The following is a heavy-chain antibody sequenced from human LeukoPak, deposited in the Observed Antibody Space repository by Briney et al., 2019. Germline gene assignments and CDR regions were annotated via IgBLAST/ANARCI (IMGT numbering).Heavy chain of an antibody. CDR1: GFTFSNAW. V-gene: IGHV3-15*01. CDR3: TTALGIVVVTHDY. Sequence: GGSVRLSCAASGFTFSNAWMSWVRQAPGKGLEWVGRIKSKTDGGTTDYAAPVKGRFTISRDDSKNTLYLQMNSLKTEDTAVYYCTTALGIVVVTHDYWGQGTLVTVSS. D-gene: IGHD3-22*01. J-gene: IGHJ4*02. CDR2: IKSKTDGGTT.